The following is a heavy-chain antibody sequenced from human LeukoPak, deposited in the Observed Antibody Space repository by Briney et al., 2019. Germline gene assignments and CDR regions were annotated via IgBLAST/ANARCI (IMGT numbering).Heavy chain of an antibody. CDR3: AKTMGSGWSDAFDI. CDR2: ISWNSGSI. Sequence: GRSLRLSCAASGFTFDVYAMHWVRHAPGKGLEWVSGISWNSGSIGYADSVEGRFTISRDNAKNSLYLQMNSLRAEDMALYYCAKTMGSGWSDAFDIWGQGTMVTVSS. V-gene: IGHV3-9*03. CDR1: GFTFDVYA. D-gene: IGHD6-19*01. J-gene: IGHJ3*02.